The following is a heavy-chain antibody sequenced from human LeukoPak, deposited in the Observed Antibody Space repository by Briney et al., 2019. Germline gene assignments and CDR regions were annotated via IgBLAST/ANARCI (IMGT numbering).Heavy chain of an antibody. CDR3: AKDLAVAGV. CDR2: ISGNGGST. CDR1: GFTFSSYT. V-gene: IGHV3-23*01. D-gene: IGHD6-19*01. J-gene: IGHJ4*02. Sequence: GESLRLSCAASGFTFSSYTMSWVLQAPGKGLACVSTISGNGGSTYYADSVKGRFTISRDNSKNTLYLQMNSLRADDTAVYYCAKDLAVAGVWGQGTLVTVSS.